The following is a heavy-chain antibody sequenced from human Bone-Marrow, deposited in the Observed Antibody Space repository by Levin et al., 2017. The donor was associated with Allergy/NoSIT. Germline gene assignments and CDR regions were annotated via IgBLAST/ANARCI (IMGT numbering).Heavy chain of an antibody. CDR1: GFTFSSYS. J-gene: IGHJ6*03. V-gene: IGHV3-21*01. CDR3: ARGRRIAVAGSNSYYYYYMDV. D-gene: IGHD6-19*01. Sequence: ASVKVSCAASGFTFSSYSMNWVRQAPGKGLEWVSSISSSSSYIYYADSVKGRFTISRDNAKNSLYLQMNSLRAEDTAVYYCARGRRIAVAGSNSYYYYYMDVWGKGTTVTVSS. CDR2: ISSSSSYI.